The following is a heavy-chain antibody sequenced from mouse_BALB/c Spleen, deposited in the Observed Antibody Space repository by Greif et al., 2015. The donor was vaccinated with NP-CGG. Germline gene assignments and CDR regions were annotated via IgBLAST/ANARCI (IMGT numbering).Heavy chain of an antibody. V-gene: IGHV5-12-1*01. CDR1: GFAFSSYD. Sequence: EVKLVESGGGLVKPGGSLKLSCAASGFAFSSYDMSWVRQTPEKRLEWVAYISSGGGSTYYPDTVKGRFTISRDNAKNTLYLQMSSLKSEDTAMYYCARHERGYGNFAWFAYWGQGTLVTVSA. CDR3: ARHERGYGNFAWFAY. J-gene: IGHJ3*01. D-gene: IGHD2-1*01. CDR2: ISSGGGST.